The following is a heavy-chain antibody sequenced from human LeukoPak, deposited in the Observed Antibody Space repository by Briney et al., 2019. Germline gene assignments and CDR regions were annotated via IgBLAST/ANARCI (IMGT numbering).Heavy chain of an antibody. V-gene: IGHV5-51*01. CDR2: INPGDSET. J-gene: IGHJ4*02. CDR1: EYSFTTYW. D-gene: IGHD6-25*01. CDR3: SRHKLEREMTDY. Sequence: GESLKISCKTSEYSFTTYWIGWVRQMSGKGLEWMGIINPGDSETGYNPSFQGQVTISVDKSINTAYLQWSRLKASDTAMYFCSRHKLEREMTDYWGQGTLVTVSS.